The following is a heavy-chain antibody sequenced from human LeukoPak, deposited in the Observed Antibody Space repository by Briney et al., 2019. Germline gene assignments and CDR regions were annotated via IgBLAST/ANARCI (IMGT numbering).Heavy chain of an antibody. CDR2: INHSGST. Sequence: PSETLSLACAVYGGSFSGYYWSWIRQPPGKGLEWIGEINHSGSTNYNPSLKSRVTISVDTSKNQFSLKLSSVTAADTAVYYCAREALVPTSRIHRSSTSCHRGRPKNWLDPWGQGTLVTVSS. J-gene: IGHJ5*02. V-gene: IGHV4-34*01. CDR1: GGSFSGYY. D-gene: IGHD2-2*01. CDR3: AREALVPTSRIHRSSTSCHRGRPKNWLDP.